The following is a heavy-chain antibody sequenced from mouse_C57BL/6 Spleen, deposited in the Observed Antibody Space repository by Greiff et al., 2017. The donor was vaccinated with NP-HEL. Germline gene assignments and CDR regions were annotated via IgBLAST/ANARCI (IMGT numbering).Heavy chain of an antibody. Sequence: VQLQQSGPELVKPGASVKMSCKASGYTFTDYNMHWVKQSHGKSLEWIGYINPNNGGTSYNQKFKGKATLTVNKSSSTAYMELRSLTSEDSAVYYCARKVYYGSSYRYFDYWGQGTTLTVSS. D-gene: IGHD1-1*01. CDR2: INPNNGGT. V-gene: IGHV1-22*01. J-gene: IGHJ2*01. CDR1: GYTFTDYN. CDR3: ARKVYYGSSYRYFDY.